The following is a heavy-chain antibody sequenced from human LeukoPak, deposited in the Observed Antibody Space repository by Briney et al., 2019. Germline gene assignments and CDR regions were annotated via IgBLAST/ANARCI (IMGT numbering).Heavy chain of an antibody. J-gene: IGHJ4*02. V-gene: IGHV3-23*01. CDR2: VSGSGTNT. CDR3: AKDVGSSIAARRAFDY. D-gene: IGHD6-6*01. Sequence: PGGSLRLSCAASGFTFSSYAMTWVRQAPRKGLEWVSAVSGSGTNTYYADSVKGRFTIYRDNSRNTLYLQMNSLRAEDTAIYYCAKDVGSSIAARRAFDYWGQGTLVTVSS. CDR1: GFTFSSYA.